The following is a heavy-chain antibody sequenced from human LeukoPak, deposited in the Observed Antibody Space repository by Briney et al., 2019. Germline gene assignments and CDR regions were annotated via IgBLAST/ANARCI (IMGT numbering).Heavy chain of an antibody. CDR1: GFSLSTSGMR. CDR2: IDWDDDK. Sequence: SGPTLVNPTQTLTLTCTFSGFSLSTSGMRVSWIRQPPGKALEWLARIDWDDDKFYSTSLKTRLTISKDTSKNQVVLTMTNMDPVDTASYYCARGTSGSYLDYWGQGTLVTVSS. J-gene: IGHJ4*02. V-gene: IGHV2-70*04. D-gene: IGHD1-26*01. CDR3: ARGTSGSYLDY.